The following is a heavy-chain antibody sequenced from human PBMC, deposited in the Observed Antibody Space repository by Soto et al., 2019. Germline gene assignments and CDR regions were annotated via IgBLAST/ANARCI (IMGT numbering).Heavy chain of an antibody. CDR3: AKDYGEAQYYFDY. D-gene: IGHD4-17*01. J-gene: IGHJ4*02. V-gene: IGHV3-9*01. CDR2: ISWNSGSI. Sequence: PGGSLRLSCAASGFTFDDYAMHWVRQAPGKGLEWVSGISWNSGSIGYADSVKGRFTISRDNAKNSLYLQMNSLRAEDTALYYCAKDYGEAQYYFDYWGQGTLVTVSS. CDR1: GFTFDDYA.